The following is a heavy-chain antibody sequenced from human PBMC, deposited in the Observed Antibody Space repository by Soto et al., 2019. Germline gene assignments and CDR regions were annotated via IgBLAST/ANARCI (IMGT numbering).Heavy chain of an antibody. J-gene: IGHJ6*02. CDR3: AASEVVAAYLYGMDV. V-gene: IGHV1-58*02. D-gene: IGHD2-15*01. CDR2: IVVGSGNT. CDR1: GFTFTSSA. Sequence: MQLVQSGPEVKTPGTSVKVSCKASGFTFTSSAMQWVRQARGQRLEWIGWIVVGSGNTNYAQKFQERVTITRDMSXXTAYMELSSLRSEDTAVYYCAASEVVAAYLYGMDVWGQGTTVTVSS.